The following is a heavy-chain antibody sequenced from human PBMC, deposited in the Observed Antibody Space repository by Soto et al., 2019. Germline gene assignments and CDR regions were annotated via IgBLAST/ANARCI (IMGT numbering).Heavy chain of an antibody. J-gene: IGHJ3*02. Sequence: PGGSLRLSCAASGFTFSDYYMSWIRQAPGKGLEWVSYISSSNSYTNYADSVKGRFTISRDNAKNTLYLQMNSLRAEDTAVYYCAKRDRFGSGSYFNRGDAFNIWGQGTMVTVS. CDR2: ISSSNSYT. CDR3: AKRDRFGSGSYFNRGDAFNI. V-gene: IGHV3-11*03. D-gene: IGHD3-10*01. CDR1: GFTFSDYY.